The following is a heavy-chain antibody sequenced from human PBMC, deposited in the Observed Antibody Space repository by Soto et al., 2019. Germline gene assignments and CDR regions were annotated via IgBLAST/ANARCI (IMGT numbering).Heavy chain of an antibody. CDR3: ARGASDYGSGEDYFDY. D-gene: IGHD3-10*01. J-gene: IGHJ4*02. V-gene: IGHV4-59*01. Sequence: SETLSLTCTVSGGSISSYYWSWIRQPPGKGLEWIGYIYYSGSTNYNPSLKSRVTISVDTSKNQFSLKLSSVTAADTAVYYCARGASDYGSGEDYFDYWGQGTLVTVSS. CDR1: GGSISSYY. CDR2: IYYSGST.